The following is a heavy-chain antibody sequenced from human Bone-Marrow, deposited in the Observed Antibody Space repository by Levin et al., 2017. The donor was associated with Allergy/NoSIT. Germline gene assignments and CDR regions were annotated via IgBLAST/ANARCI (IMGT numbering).Heavy chain of an antibody. Sequence: GASVKVSCKASGYTFTSYDINWVRQATGQGLEWMGWMNPNSGNTGYAQKFQGRVTMTRNTSISTAYMELSSLRSEDTAVYYCARRTVATDEGSFWYFDLWGRGTLVTVSS. D-gene: IGHD5-12*01. CDR3: ARRTVATDEGSFWYFDL. CDR2: MNPNSGNT. CDR1: GYTFTSYD. J-gene: IGHJ2*01. V-gene: IGHV1-8*01.